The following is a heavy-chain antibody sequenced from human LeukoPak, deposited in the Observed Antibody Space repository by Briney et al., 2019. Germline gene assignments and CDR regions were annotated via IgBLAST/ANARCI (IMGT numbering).Heavy chain of an antibody. V-gene: IGHV4-34*01. Sequence: SETLSLTCAVYGGSFSDYYWSWIRQPPGKGLEWIGEVNHSGITNYNPSLKSRVTISVDTSKNQFSLKLSSVTAADTAVYYCARLTKNNSGSLRFGKKKRGYMDVWGKGTTVTISS. CDR1: GGSFSDYY. J-gene: IGHJ6*03. CDR2: VNHSGIT. CDR3: ARLTKNNSGSLRFGKKKRGYMDV. D-gene: IGHD3-10*01.